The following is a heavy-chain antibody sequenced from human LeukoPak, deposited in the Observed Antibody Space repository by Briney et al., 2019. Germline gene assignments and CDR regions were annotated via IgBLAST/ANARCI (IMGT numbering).Heavy chain of an antibody. CDR1: GFTFSSYW. Sequence: GRSLRLSCAASGFTFSSYWMSWFRQAPGKGLEWVANIKQDGREKNYVDSVEGRFTISRDNAKTSVFLQMNSLRADDTAIYHCARDPDLRRGYDGEGYWGQGTLVTVSS. CDR3: ARDPDLRRGYDGEGY. J-gene: IGHJ4*02. D-gene: IGHD5-12*01. V-gene: IGHV3-7*05. CDR2: IKQDGREK.